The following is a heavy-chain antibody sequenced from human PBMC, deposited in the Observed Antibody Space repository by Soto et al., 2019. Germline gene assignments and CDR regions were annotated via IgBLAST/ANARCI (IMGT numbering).Heavy chain of an antibody. V-gene: IGHV3-73*02. CDR2: IRSKAYNYTT. CDR1: GFTFSASA. CDR3: TRHQNTGGFVN. D-gene: IGHD2-8*02. Sequence: EVQFVESGGGLAQPGGSLKVSCAASGFTFSASAVHWVRQASGRGLEWIGRIRSKAYNYTTVHNVSVKDRFIISRDDSKNTAYLQMNSLKIEDTAVYYCTRHQNTGGFVNWGQGTLVTVSS. J-gene: IGHJ4*02.